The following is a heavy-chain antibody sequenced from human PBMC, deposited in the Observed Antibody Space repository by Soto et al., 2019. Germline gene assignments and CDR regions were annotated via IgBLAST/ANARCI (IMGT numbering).Heavy chain of an antibody. Sequence: QVQLVQSGAEVKKPGASVKVSRKASGYTFTSYDINWVRQATGQGLEWMGWMNPNSGNTGYAQKFQGXVTXTXITSISTAYMELSSLRSEDTAVYYCARWEIFGVVINWGQGTLVTVSS. J-gene: IGHJ4*02. CDR3: ARWEIFGVVIN. D-gene: IGHD3-3*01. V-gene: IGHV1-8*01. CDR2: MNPNSGNT. CDR1: GYTFTSYD.